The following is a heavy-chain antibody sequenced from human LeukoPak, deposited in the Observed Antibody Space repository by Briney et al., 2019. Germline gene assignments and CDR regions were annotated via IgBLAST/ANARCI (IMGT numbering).Heavy chain of an antibody. CDR1: GYSFTSYW. CDR3: ARHEYYYDSSGYPPTWGYFDY. Sequence: ESLKISCKGSGYSFTSYWIGWVRQMPGKGLEWMGIIYPGDSDTRYSPSFQGQVTISADKSISTAYLQWSSLKASDTAMYYCARHEYYYDSSGYPPTWGYFDYWGQGTLVTVSS. V-gene: IGHV5-51*01. J-gene: IGHJ4*02. CDR2: IYPGDSDT. D-gene: IGHD3-22*01.